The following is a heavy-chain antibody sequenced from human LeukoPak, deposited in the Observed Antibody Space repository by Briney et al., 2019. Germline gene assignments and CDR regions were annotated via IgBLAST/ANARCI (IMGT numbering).Heavy chain of an antibody. CDR1: GFTFRSHG. J-gene: IGHJ6*02. Sequence: GGSLRHSCAASGFTFRSHGMHWVRQAPGKGLEWVAVTWYDGSNKYYEDSVKGLFTISRDNSKNTLYLQMSSLRAEDTAVYYCARVPMNDYGMDVWGQGTTVTVSS. CDR3: ARVPMNDYGMDV. V-gene: IGHV3-33*01. CDR2: TWYDGSNK. D-gene: IGHD1-1*01.